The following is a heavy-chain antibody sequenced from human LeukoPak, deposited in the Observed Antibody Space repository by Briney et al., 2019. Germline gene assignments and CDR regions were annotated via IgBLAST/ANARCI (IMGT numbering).Heavy chain of an antibody. D-gene: IGHD5-24*01. CDR3: ARPTTRRDGYKGVYNWFDP. Sequence: PSQTLSLTCTVSGGSISTYYWSWIRQPPGKGLEWIGFIYNSGSTNYNPSLKSRVTISVDTSKNQFSLKLSSVTAADTAVYYCARPTTRRDGYKGVYNWFDPWGQGTLVTVSS. J-gene: IGHJ5*02. V-gene: IGHV4-59*08. CDR2: IYNSGST. CDR1: GGSISTYY.